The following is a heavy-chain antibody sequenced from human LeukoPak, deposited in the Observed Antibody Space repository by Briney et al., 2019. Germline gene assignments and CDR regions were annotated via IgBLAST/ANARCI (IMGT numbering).Heavy chain of an antibody. D-gene: IGHD3-3*01. Sequence: ASVKVSCKASGYTFTSYDINWVRQATGQGLEWMGWMNPNSGNTGYAQKFQGRVTMTRNTSISTAYMELSSLRSEDTAVYYCARGIRYDLEWATRGLYYFDYWGQGTLVTVSS. CDR3: ARGIRYDLEWATRGLYYFDY. J-gene: IGHJ4*02. V-gene: IGHV1-8*01. CDR1: GYTFTSYD. CDR2: MNPNSGNT.